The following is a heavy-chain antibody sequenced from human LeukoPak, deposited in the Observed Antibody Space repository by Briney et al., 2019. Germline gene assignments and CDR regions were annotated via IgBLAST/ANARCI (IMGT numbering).Heavy chain of an antibody. D-gene: IGHD1-26*01. J-gene: IGHJ4*02. Sequence: ASVKVSCKASGYTFTGYYMHWVRQAPGQGLEWMGWINPNSGGTNYAQKFQGRVTMTRDTSISTAYMELSRLRSDDTAVYYCARDRGIVGATALLDDQLFDYWGQGTLVTVSS. CDR2: INPNSGGT. CDR1: GYTFTGYY. CDR3: ARDRGIVGATALLDDQLFDY. V-gene: IGHV1-2*02.